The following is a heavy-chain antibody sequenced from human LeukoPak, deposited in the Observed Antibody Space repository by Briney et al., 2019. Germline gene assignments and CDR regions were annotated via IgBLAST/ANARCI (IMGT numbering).Heavy chain of an antibody. CDR1: GFTFSSYA. CDR3: AKVGSSDY. CDR2: ISGSGGTT. Sequence: PGGSLRLSCAASGFTFSSYAMIWVRQAPGKGLEWVSSISGSGGTTDYADSVKGRFTISRDNSKNTLYLQMNSLRAEDTAVYYCAKVGSSDYWGQGTLVTVSS. D-gene: IGHD6-6*01. J-gene: IGHJ4*02. V-gene: IGHV3-23*01.